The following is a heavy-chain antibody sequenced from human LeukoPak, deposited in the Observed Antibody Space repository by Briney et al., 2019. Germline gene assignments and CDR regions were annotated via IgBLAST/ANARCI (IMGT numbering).Heavy chain of an antibody. V-gene: IGHV3-48*01. D-gene: IGHD3-10*01. Sequence: GGSLRLSCAASGFTFSSYEMNWVRQAPGKGLEWISYISSTSESIYYADSVKGRFTISRDNAKNLLYLQINSLRGDDTAVYYCARDRSYYYMDVWGRGTTVTVSS. CDR3: ARDRSYYYMDV. J-gene: IGHJ6*03. CDR2: ISSTSESI. CDR1: GFTFSSYE.